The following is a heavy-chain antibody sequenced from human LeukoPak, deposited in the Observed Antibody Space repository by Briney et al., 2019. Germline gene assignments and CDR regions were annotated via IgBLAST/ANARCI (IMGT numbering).Heavy chain of an antibody. CDR2: INHSGST. CDR3: ARFYCTNGVCRNYFDY. Sequence: SETLSLTCAVYGGSFSGYYWSWIRQPPGKGLEWIGEINHSGSTNYNPSLKSRVTISVDTSKNQFSLKLSSVTAADTAVYYCARFYCTNGVCRNYFDYWGQGTLVTVSS. D-gene: IGHD2-8*01. V-gene: IGHV4-34*01. CDR1: GGSFSGYY. J-gene: IGHJ4*02.